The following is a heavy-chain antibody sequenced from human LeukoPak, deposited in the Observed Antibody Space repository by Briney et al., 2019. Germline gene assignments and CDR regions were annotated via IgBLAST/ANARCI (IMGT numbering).Heavy chain of an antibody. CDR2: ISSSSSYI. V-gene: IGHV3-21*01. J-gene: IGHJ6*03. CDR3: ARDFAYSSSSTDYYYYYMDV. D-gene: IGHD6-6*01. Sequence: GGSLRLSCAASGFTFSSYSMNWVRQAPGKGLEWVSSISSSSSYIYYADSVKGRFTISRDNAKNSLYLQMNSLRAEDTAVYYCARDFAYSSSSTDYYYYYMDVWGKGTTVTVSS. CDR1: GFTFSSYS.